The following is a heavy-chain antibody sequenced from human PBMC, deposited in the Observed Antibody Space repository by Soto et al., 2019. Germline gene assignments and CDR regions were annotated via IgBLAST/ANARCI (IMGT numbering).Heavy chain of an antibody. D-gene: IGHD2-2*01. V-gene: IGHV3-21*01. CDR1: GFNFNNYG. J-gene: IGHJ4*02. CDR2: VSKSDYT. CDR3: AREDSIIILAVSDF. Sequence: PGGSLRLSCAVSGFNFNNYGINWVRQAPGKGLEWVSSVSKSDYTYYSDSVKGRFTISRDNAKNSVSLQMNTLRAEDTAVYYCAREDSIIILAVSDFWGQGTLVTVSS.